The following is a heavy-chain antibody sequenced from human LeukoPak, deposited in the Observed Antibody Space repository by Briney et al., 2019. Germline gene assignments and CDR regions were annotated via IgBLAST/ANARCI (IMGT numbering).Heavy chain of an antibody. Sequence: RTGGSLRLSCAASGFTFSNYGMHCVRQAPGKGLEWVAGISEDGINKYYADSVKARFTTSRDNSNNTLFLQMNNLRADDTAVYYCAKDRETTASGTFDYWGQGALVTVSS. CDR1: GFTFSNYG. D-gene: IGHD6-13*01. V-gene: IGHV3-30*18. J-gene: IGHJ4*02. CDR3: AKDRETTASGTFDY. CDR2: ISEDGINK.